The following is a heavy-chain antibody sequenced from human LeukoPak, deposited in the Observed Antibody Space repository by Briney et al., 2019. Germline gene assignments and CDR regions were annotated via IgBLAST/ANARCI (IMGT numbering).Heavy chain of an antibody. CDR2: ISPNSGGT. CDR3: AIQPWGSGNNWYFDL. J-gene: IGHJ2*01. CDR1: GYTFSGFY. V-gene: IGHV1-2*02. D-gene: IGHD3-16*01. Sequence: GASVRVSRKPSGYTFSGFYIHWVRQAPGQGLEWMGGISPNSGGTDYAQRFQGRVTMTRDTSISTAYREQSSLGSDETAVYYCAIQPWGSGNNWYFDLWGRGTLVTVSS.